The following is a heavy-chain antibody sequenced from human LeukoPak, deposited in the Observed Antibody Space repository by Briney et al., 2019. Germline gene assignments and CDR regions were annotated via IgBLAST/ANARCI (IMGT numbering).Heavy chain of an antibody. V-gene: IGHV4-30-4*07. Sequence: PSETLSLTCAVSGGTLTSGGYSWSWIRQSPGKALEWIGYIYYSGSAYYNPSLKSRVDISFDTPKNQFSLRMTSVTAADSAIYFCARIRISSTSQNYFDPWGQGTLVTVSS. J-gene: IGHJ5*02. CDR2: IYYSGSA. CDR3: ARIRISSTSQNYFDP. CDR1: GGTLTSGGYS. D-gene: IGHD2-2*01.